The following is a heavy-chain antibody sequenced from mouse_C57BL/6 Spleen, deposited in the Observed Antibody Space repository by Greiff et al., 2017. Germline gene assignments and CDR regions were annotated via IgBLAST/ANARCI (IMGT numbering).Heavy chain of an antibody. CDR2: IWSGGST. CDR3: AREEDYYGRGYFDV. J-gene: IGHJ1*03. V-gene: IGHV2-2*01. CDR1: GFSLTSYG. Sequence: VKLQESGPGLVQPSQSLSITCTVSGFSLTSYGVHWVRQSPGKGLEWLGVIWSGGSTDYNAAFISRLSISKDNSKSQVFFKMNSLQADDTAIYYCAREEDYYGRGYFDVWGTGTTVTVSS. D-gene: IGHD1-1*01.